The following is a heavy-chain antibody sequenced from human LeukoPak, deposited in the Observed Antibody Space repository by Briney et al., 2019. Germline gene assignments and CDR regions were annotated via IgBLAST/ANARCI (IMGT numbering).Heavy chain of an antibody. Sequence: GGSLRLSCAASGFTFNNYAMSWVRQAPGKGLEWVSAISSSSSYIYYADSVKGRFTISRDNAKNSLYLQMNSLRAKDTAVYYCARGGYYDFWSGYGLGLNNYYYYYYMDVWGKGTTVTVSS. CDR1: GFTFNNYA. CDR2: ISSSSSYI. CDR3: ARGGYYDFWSGYGLGLNNYYYYYYMDV. V-gene: IGHV3-21*01. D-gene: IGHD3-3*01. J-gene: IGHJ6*03.